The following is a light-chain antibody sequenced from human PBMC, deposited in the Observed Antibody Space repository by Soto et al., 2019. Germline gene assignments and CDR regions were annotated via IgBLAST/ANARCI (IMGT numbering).Light chain of an antibody. V-gene: IGKV1-39*01. Sequence: DIQMTQSPSSLSASVGDRVTITCRASQSISTYLNWYQKIPGKAPKLLIYGASSLKSGVPPRFRGSGSGTDFTLTISSLQLEDLATYYCQQSYNTPTFGPGTKVDLK. CDR2: GAS. CDR1: QSISTY. CDR3: QQSYNTPT. J-gene: IGKJ3*01.